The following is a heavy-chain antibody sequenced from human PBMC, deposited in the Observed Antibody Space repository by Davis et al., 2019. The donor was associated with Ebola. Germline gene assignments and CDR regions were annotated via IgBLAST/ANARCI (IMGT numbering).Heavy chain of an antibody. CDR1: GGTFSSYA. CDR3: AREDPRIAAAGFDY. V-gene: IGHV1-69*13. D-gene: IGHD6-13*01. Sequence: SVKVSCKASGGTFSSYAISWVRQAPGQGLEWMGGIIPIFGTANYAQKFQGRVTITADESTSTAYMELSSLRSEDTAVYYCAREDPRIAAAGFDYWGQGTLVTVSS. CDR2: IIPIFGTA. J-gene: IGHJ4*02.